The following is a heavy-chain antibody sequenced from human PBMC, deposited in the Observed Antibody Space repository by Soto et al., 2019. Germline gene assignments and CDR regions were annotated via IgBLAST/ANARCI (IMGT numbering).Heavy chain of an antibody. J-gene: IGHJ6*03. Sequence: ASVKVSCKASGYTFTSYGISWVRQAPGQGLEWMGWISAYNGNTNYAQKLQGRVTMTTDTSTSTAYMELRSLRSDDTAVYYCAREGLGELVYYYYMDVWGKGTTVTVSS. D-gene: IGHD3-16*01. V-gene: IGHV1-18*01. CDR3: AREGLGELVYYYYMDV. CDR2: ISAYNGNT. CDR1: GYTFTSYG.